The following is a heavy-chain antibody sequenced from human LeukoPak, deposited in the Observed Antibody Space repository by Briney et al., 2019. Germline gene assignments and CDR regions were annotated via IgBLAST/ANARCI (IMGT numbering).Heavy chain of an antibody. CDR2: IDWDDDK. Sequence: SGPTLVNPTQTLTLTCTFSGFSISTSGMCVSWIRHPPGKALEWLARIDWDDDKHYSTSLKTRLPLSKEAPKNQVVLTMTNMDPVDTATYYCSQSWDNWNQGGYFLDYWGQGTLVTVSS. CDR1: GFSISTSGMC. D-gene: IGHD1-1*01. J-gene: IGHJ4*02. V-gene: IGHV2-70*11. CDR3: SQSWDNWNQGGYFLDY.